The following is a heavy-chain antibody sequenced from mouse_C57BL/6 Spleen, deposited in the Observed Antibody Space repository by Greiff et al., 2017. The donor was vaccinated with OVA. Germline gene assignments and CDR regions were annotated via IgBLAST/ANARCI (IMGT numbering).Heavy chain of an antibody. Sequence: EVKLQESGPELVKPGASVKIPCKASGYTFTDYNMDWVKQSHGKSLEWIGDINPNNGGTIYNQKFKGKATLTVDKSSSTAYMELRSLTSEDTAVYYCARGHYYGSSLYYFDYWGQGTTLTVSS. CDR1: GYTFTDYN. V-gene: IGHV1-18*01. J-gene: IGHJ2*01. CDR3: ARGHYYGSSLYYFDY. D-gene: IGHD1-1*01. CDR2: INPNNGGT.